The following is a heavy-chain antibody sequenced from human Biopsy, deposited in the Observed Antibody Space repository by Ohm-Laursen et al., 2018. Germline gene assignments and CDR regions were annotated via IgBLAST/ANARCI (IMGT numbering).Heavy chain of an antibody. V-gene: IGHV4-4*07. CDR3: ARGGGMNYFDP. Sequence: SDTLSLTCSVSGGSMDRYFWSWIRQPVGKGLEWIGHVFSSGTTNYNPSLNSRVTLSVDMSKNQFSLKMTSMTAPDTGFYFCARGGGMNYFDPWGQGILVSASS. CDR2: VFSSGTT. CDR1: GGSMDRYF. D-gene: IGHD1-7*01. J-gene: IGHJ5*02.